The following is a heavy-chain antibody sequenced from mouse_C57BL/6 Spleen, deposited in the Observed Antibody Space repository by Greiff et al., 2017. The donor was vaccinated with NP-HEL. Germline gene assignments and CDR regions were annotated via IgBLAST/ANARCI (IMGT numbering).Heavy chain of an antibody. CDR2: IDPENGST. CDR3: TTGDYDAWLAY. CDR1: GYNIKDDY. D-gene: IGHD2-4*01. J-gene: IGHJ3*01. V-gene: IGHV14-4*01. Sequence: VQLQQPGAELVRPGASVKLSCTASGYNIKDDYMHWVKQRPEQGLEWIGWIDPENGSTEYASKFQGKATITADTSSITAYLQLSSLTSEDTAVYYCTTGDYDAWLAYWGQGTLVTVSA.